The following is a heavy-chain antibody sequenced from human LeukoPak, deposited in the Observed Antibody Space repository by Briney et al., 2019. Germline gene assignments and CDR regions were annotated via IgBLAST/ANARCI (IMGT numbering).Heavy chain of an antibody. V-gene: IGHV3-7*01. CDR2: MKQDGSEK. Sequence: GGSLRLSCAASGFAFSSYWMSWVRQAPGKGLEWVANMKQDGSEKYYVDSVKGRFTISGDNAKNSLYLQMNSLRAEDTAVYYCARRSNYDILTNQDAFDIWGQGTMVTVSS. D-gene: IGHD3-9*01. J-gene: IGHJ3*02. CDR3: ARRSNYDILTNQDAFDI. CDR1: GFAFSSYW.